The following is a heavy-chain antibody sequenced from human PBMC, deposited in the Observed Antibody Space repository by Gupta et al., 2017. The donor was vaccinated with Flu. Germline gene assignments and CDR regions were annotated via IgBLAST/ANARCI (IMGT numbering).Heavy chain of an antibody. V-gene: IGHV1-69*06. CDR3: ARGVYGDTAMAFDY. CDR2: IIPIFGTA. D-gene: IGHD5-18*01. J-gene: IGHJ4*02. Sequence: VQSGAEVKQPGSSVKVSCQSSGVTFSSYAISCVRQAPGQRLEWMGGIIPIFGTANYAKKFQGRVTITADKSTSTAYMELSRLRSEDTAVYYCARGVYGDTAMAFDYGGQGTLVTVSS. CDR1: GVTFSSYA.